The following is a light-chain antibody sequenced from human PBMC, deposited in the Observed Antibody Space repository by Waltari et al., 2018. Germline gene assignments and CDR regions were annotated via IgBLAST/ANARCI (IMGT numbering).Light chain of an antibody. J-gene: IGKJ5*01. Sequence: EIVLTQSPATLSLSPGERATLSCRASQSVSSYLAWYQQKPGQPPSRLTYEAPNRATGIPAGFSGRGSGRDFTLTISSLEPEDFAVYYCQQRSNWPITFGQGTRLEIK. CDR1: QSVSSY. CDR2: EAP. V-gene: IGKV3-11*02. CDR3: QQRSNWPIT.